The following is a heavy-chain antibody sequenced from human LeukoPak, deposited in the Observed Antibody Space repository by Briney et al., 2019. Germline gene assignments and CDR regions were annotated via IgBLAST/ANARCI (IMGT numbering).Heavy chain of an antibody. D-gene: IGHD2-21*02. CDR2: IYSSGRT. CDR1: GDSVSSSSYY. CDR3: ARLGGSGACPY. J-gene: IGHJ4*02. V-gene: IGHV4-39*01. Sequence: PSETLSLTCTVSGDSVSSSSYYWGWIRQPPGKGLEWIGSIYSSGRTYYTPSLRSRVTISADPSQNHFSLKLNSVTAADTALYYCARLGGSGACPYWGQGTLVTVSS.